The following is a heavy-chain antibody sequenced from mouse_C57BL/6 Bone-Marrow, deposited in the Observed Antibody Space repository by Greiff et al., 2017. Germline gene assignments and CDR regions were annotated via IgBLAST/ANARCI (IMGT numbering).Heavy chain of an antibody. D-gene: IGHD2-3*01. J-gene: IGHJ4*01. CDR1: DSEVFPIAY. CDR2: ILPSIGRT. V-gene: IGHV15-2*01. CDR3: ARGRPYDGYSYAMDY. Sequence: VKLQQSGSELRSPGSSVKLSCKDFDSEVFPIAYMSWVRQKPGHGFEWIGGILPSIGRTIYGEKFEDKATLDADTLSNTAYLELNSLTSEDSAIYYCARGRPYDGYSYAMDYWGQGTSVTVSS.